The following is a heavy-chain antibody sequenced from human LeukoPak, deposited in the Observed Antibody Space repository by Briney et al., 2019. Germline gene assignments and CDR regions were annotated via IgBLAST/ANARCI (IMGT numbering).Heavy chain of an antibody. CDR3: TKDQVQGLPSAPFDY. Sequence: PGGSLRLSCAASGFTFDDYGMSWVRQAPGKGLEWVSGINWNGGSTGYADSVKGRFTISRDNSKNTLYLQMNSLRAEDTAVYYCTKDQVQGLPSAPFDYWGQGTLVTVSS. D-gene: IGHD4-11*01. CDR1: GFTFDDYG. V-gene: IGHV3-20*04. CDR2: INWNGGST. J-gene: IGHJ4*02.